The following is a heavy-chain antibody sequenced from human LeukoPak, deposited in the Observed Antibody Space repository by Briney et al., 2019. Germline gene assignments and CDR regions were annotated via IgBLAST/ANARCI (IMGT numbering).Heavy chain of an antibody. CDR3: ARAGYCSSTSCARDFQH. CDR1: GFTFSSYS. CDR2: ISSSSSYT. Sequence: PGGSLRLSCAASGFTFSSYSMNWVRQAPGKGLEWVSSISSSSSYTYYADSVKGRFTISRDNAKNSLYLQMNSLRAEDTAVYYCARAGYCSSTSCARDFQHWGQGTLVTVSS. J-gene: IGHJ1*01. D-gene: IGHD2-2*01. V-gene: IGHV3-21*01.